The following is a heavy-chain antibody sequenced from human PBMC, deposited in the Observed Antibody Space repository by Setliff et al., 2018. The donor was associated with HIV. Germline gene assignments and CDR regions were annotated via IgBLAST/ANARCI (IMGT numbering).Heavy chain of an antibody. V-gene: IGHV3-48*03. CDR2: ISRDSDRI. Sequence: GGSLRLSCAAPGFTFSSYEMTWVRQAPGKGLECISYISRDSDRIHYADSVKGRFTVSRDNAKNTLYLQMNSLGAEDTGVYYCARLWSYDYVWGSYRPVDYWGRETLVTVSS. J-gene: IGHJ4*02. CDR1: GFTFSSYE. CDR3: ARLWSYDYVWGSYRPVDY. D-gene: IGHD3-16*02.